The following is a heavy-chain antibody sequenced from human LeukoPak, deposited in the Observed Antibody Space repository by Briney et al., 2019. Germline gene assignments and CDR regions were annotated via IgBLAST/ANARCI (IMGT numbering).Heavy chain of an antibody. J-gene: IGHJ4*02. CDR2: IYHSGST. CDR3: ARAPSISPGIPY. Sequence: SQTLSLTCTVSGGSISSGGYYWSWIRQPPGKGLEWIGYIYHSGSTYYNPSLKSRVTISVDRSKNQFSLKLSSVTAADTAVYYCARAPSISPGIPYWGQGTLVTVSS. CDR1: GGSISSGGYY. V-gene: IGHV4-30-2*01. D-gene: IGHD3-10*01.